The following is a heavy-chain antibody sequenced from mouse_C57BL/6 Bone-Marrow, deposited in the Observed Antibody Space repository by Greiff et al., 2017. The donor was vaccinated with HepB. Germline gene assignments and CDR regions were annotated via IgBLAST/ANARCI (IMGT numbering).Heavy chain of an antibody. CDR1: GYTFTSYW. CDR3: ARKEELGMDY. J-gene: IGHJ4*01. CDR2: IDPSDSYT. D-gene: IGHD4-1*01. V-gene: IGHV1-59*01. Sequence: QVQLQQPGAELVRPGTSVKLSCKASGYTFTSYWMHWVKQRPGQGLEWIGVIDPSDSYTNYNQKFKGKATLTVDTSSSTAYMQLSSLTSEDSAVYYCARKEELGMDYWGQGTSVTVSS.